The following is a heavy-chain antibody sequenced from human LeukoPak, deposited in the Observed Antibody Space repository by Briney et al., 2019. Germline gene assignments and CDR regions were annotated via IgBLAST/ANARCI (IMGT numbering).Heavy chain of an antibody. Sequence: SETLSLTCAVYGGSFSGYYWSWIRQPPGKGLEWIGEINHSGSTNYNPSLKSRVTISVDTSKNQFSLKLSSVTAADTAVYYCARVRRDYVWGSYRSNWFDPWGQGTLVTVSS. CDR2: INHSGST. D-gene: IGHD3-16*02. CDR3: ARVRRDYVWGSYRSNWFDP. V-gene: IGHV4-34*01. CDR1: GGSFSGYY. J-gene: IGHJ5*02.